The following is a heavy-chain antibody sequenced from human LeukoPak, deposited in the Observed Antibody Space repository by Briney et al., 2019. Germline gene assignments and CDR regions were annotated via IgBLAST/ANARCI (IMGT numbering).Heavy chain of an antibody. V-gene: IGHV5-51*01. CDR3: ARPSVATMAFDY. J-gene: IGHJ4*02. D-gene: IGHD5-12*01. CDR1: GYSFSIYW. Sequence: GESLKISCKGSGYSFSIYWIGWVRQMPGKGLEWMGIIYPGDSDTRYSPSFQGQVTISADKSLSTAYLQWSSLKASDAAMYYCARPSVATMAFDYWGQGTLVTVSS. CDR2: IYPGDSDT.